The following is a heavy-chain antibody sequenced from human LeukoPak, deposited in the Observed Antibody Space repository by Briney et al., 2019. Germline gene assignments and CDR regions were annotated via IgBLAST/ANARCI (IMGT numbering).Heavy chain of an antibody. CDR3: ARDYGGSSPFDY. CDR1: GFTFSNYN. V-gene: IGHV3-21*01. Sequence: GGSLRLSCAASGFTFSNYNMNWVRQAPGKGLEWVSSISTSSSYIYYADSVKGRFTISRDNAKNSLYLQMNSLRAEVTAVYYCARDYGGSSPFDYWGQGTLVTVSS. J-gene: IGHJ4*02. D-gene: IGHD4-23*01. CDR2: ISTSSSYI.